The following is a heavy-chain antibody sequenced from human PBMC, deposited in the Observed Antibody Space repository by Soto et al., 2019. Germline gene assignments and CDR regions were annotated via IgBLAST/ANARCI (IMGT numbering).Heavy chain of an antibody. CDR3: ARDNDGLYYNDSSGYYYGY. CDR2: ISSSSSYI. Sequence: PGGSLRLSCAASGFTFSSYSMNWVRHAPGKGLEWVSSISSSSSYIYYADSVKGRFTISRDNAKNSLYLQMNSLRAEDTAVYYCARDNDGLYYNDSSGYYYGYWGQGTLVTVSS. J-gene: IGHJ4*02. D-gene: IGHD3-22*01. CDR1: GFTFSSYS. V-gene: IGHV3-21*01.